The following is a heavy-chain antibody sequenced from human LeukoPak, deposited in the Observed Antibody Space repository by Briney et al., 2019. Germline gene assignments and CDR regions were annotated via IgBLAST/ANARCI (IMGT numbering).Heavy chain of an antibody. CDR2: ISAYNGNT. D-gene: IGHD3-16*02. CDR1: GYTFTSYG. V-gene: IGHV1-18*04. Sequence: ASVKVSCKASGYTFTSYGISWVRQAPGQGLEWMGWISAYNGNTNYAQKLQGRVTMTTDTSTGTAYMELRSLRSDDTAVYYCARDEPLGGVTFGGVIVLDYWGQGTLVTVSS. J-gene: IGHJ4*02. CDR3: ARDEPLGGVTFGGVIVLDY.